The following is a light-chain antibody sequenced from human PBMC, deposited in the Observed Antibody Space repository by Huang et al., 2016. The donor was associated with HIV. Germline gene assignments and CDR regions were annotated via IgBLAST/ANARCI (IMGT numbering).Light chain of an antibody. CDR3: QQRSHYYT. Sequence: EIVLTQSPATPSLSPGERATLACRASQSVGTYLAWYQQKPGQAPRLLIYDSSNRATGIPAMFSGSGAGTDFTLTISSLEPEEFAVYYCQQRSHYYTFGQGTRLEIE. CDR1: QSVGTY. V-gene: IGKV3-11*01. J-gene: IGKJ2*01. CDR2: DSS.